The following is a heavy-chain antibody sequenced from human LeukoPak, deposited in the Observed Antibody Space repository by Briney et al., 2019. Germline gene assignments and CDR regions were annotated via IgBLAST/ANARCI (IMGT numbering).Heavy chain of an antibody. J-gene: IGHJ5*02. CDR2: ISAYNGNT. Sequence: ASVKVSCKASGYTFTSYGISWVRQAPGQGLEWMGWISAYNGNTNYAQKLQGRVTMTTDTSTSTAYMELRSLRSDDTAVYYCARGSPYSSSWYMGNNWFDPWGQGTLVTVSS. D-gene: IGHD6-13*01. CDR3: ARGSPYSSSWYMGNNWFDP. V-gene: IGHV1-18*01. CDR1: GYTFTSYG.